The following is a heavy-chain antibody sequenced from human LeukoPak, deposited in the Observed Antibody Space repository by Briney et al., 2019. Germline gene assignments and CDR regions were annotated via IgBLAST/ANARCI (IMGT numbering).Heavy chain of an antibody. D-gene: IGHD1-26*01. CDR1: GLTFSNYG. CDR3: AEDDGGSYYIYYYYMDV. CDR2: ISGSGGNT. Sequence: GGSLRLSCAASGLTFSNYGMSWVRQAPGKGLEWVSAISGSGGNTYYAGSVKGRFTISRDNSKNTLYLQMNSLRAEDTAVYYCAEDDGGSYYIYYYYMDVWGKGTTVTISS. V-gene: IGHV3-23*01. J-gene: IGHJ6*03.